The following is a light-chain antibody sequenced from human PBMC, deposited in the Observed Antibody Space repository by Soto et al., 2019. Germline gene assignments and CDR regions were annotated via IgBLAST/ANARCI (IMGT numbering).Light chain of an antibody. CDR2: DAS. J-gene: IGKJ1*01. CDR3: QHYSSVWA. CDR1: QSISRG. V-gene: IGKV1-5*01. Sequence: DIQMTQSPSSLSASVGDRVTITCRASQSISRGLAWYQPKPGKAPNLLIYDASTLESGVPSRFSGSGSGTEFTLTISCLHPDDFATYYCQHYSSVWAFGQGTKVDI.